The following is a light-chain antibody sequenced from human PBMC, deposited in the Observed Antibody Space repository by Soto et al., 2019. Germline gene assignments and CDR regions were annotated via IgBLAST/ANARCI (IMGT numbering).Light chain of an antibody. CDR2: GAS. J-gene: IGKJ4*01. CDR3: QQYSKWPLT. Sequence: EIVMTQSPATLSLSPGERATFSCRASQSVSSSYIAWYQQKRGQAPRRLIYGASIRATGIPDRFSGSGSGTDFTLTISRLEPEDFAVYYCQQYSKWPLTFGGGTKVDIK. CDR1: QSVSSSY. V-gene: IGKV3D-20*02.